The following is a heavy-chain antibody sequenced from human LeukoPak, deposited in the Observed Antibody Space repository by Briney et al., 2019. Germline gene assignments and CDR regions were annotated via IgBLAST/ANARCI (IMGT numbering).Heavy chain of an antibody. J-gene: IGHJ4*02. Sequence: SETLSLTCTVSGGSIGSRPYYWSWIRQPPGKGLEWIGEINHSGSTNYNPSLKSRVTISVDTSKNQFSLKLSSVTAADTAVYYCARRRLGRQYYFDYWGQGTLVTVSS. D-gene: IGHD5-12*01. CDR3: ARRRLGRQYYFDY. CDR1: GGSIGSRPYY. CDR2: INHSGST. V-gene: IGHV4-39*07.